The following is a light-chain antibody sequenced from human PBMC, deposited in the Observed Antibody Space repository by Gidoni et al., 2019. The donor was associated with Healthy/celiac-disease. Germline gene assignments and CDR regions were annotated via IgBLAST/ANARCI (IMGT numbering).Light chain of an antibody. CDR1: QSVSSY. CDR2: DAS. CDR3: QQRSNWPSFT. Sequence: EIVLTQSPATLSLSPGESATLSCRASQSVSSYLAWYQQKPGQAPRLLISDASNRATGIPARFSGSGSGTDFTLTISSLEPEDFAVYYCQQRSNWPSFTFXGXTKVEIK. V-gene: IGKV3-11*01. J-gene: IGKJ4*01.